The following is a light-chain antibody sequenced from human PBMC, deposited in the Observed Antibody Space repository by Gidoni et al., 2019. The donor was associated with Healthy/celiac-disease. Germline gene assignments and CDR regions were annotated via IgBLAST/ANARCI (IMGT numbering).Light chain of an antibody. CDR3: QQYNNWPPGAIT. CDR2: GAS. CDR1: QSVSSN. Sequence: EIVMTQSPATLSVSPGERATLSCRASQSVSSNLAWYQQKPGQAPRLLIYGASTRATGIPARFSGSGSGTEFTLTISSLQSEDFAVYYCQQYNNWPPGAITFXQXTRLEIK. V-gene: IGKV3-15*01. J-gene: IGKJ5*01.